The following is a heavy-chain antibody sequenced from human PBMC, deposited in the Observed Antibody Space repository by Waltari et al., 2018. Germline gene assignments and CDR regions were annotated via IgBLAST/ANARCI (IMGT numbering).Heavy chain of an antibody. Sequence: QVQLKQWGAGLLKISETLSLTCEVSGWSFTTNYWSWIRQSPGKGLEWIGEIYHTGSHNYNPSLQNRVTISVDRSKSLFSLEVTSITAADAAIYYCARVKSGFDSWGQGTVVTVSS. V-gene: IGHV4-34*01. CDR3: ARVKSGFDS. CDR1: GWSFTTNY. CDR2: IYHTGSH. J-gene: IGHJ4*02.